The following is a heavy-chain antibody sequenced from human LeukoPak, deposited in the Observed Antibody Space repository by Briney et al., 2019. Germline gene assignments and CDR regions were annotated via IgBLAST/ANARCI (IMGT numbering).Heavy chain of an antibody. CDR3: ARTLQEWELYNWFDP. D-gene: IGHD1-26*01. CDR2: ISGSGGST. Sequence: PGGSLRLSCAASGFTFSSYAMSWVRQAPGKGLEWVLGISGSGGSTFYADSVKGRFTISRDNSKNTLYLQVHSLRAEDTAVYYCARTLQEWELYNWFDPWGQGTLVTVSS. V-gene: IGHV3-23*01. J-gene: IGHJ5*02. CDR1: GFTFSSYA.